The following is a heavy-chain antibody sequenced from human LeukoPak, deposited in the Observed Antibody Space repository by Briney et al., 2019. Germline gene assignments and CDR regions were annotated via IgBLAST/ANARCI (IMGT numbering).Heavy chain of an antibody. D-gene: IGHD3-22*01. Sequence: GGSLRLSCAASGFTFSSYEMNWVRQAPGKGLECVSYISSSGSTIYYADSVKGRFTISRDNAKNSLYLQMNSLRAEDTAVYYCARGPQGGYDSSGYSPPPRYFDYWGQGTLVTVSS. CDR1: GFTFSSYE. CDR3: ARGPQGGYDSSGYSPPPRYFDY. V-gene: IGHV3-48*03. CDR2: ISSSGSTI. J-gene: IGHJ4*02.